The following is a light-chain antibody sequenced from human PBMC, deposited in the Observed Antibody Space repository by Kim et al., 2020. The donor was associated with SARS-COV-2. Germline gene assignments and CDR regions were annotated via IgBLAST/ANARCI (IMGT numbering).Light chain of an antibody. CDR1: SSDFGGYNY. CDR2: DLT. V-gene: IGLV2-14*03. J-gene: IGLJ1*01. CDR3: RSYTSRRSLV. Sequence: QPASVSGSPGQSITIPCTGTSSDFGGYNYVSWYQQQSGKAPKLMIYDLTNRPSAVSNRFSRSKSGNTASLTISGLQDEDEAVSYCRSYTSRRSLVFG.